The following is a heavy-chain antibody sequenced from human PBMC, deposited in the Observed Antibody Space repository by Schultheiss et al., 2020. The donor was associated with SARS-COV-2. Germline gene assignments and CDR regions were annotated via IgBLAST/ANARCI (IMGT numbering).Heavy chain of an antibody. V-gene: IGHV3-74*01. CDR2: INSDGSST. CDR3: VKDQGYCSSTSCPFDY. J-gene: IGHJ4*02. CDR1: GFTFSHAW. D-gene: IGHD2-2*01. Sequence: GGSLRLSCAASGFTFSHAWMHWVRQAPGKGLVWVSRINSDGSSTSYADSVKGRFTISRDNSKNTLYLQMSSLRAEDTAVYYCVKDQGYCSSTSCPFDYWGQGTLVTVSS.